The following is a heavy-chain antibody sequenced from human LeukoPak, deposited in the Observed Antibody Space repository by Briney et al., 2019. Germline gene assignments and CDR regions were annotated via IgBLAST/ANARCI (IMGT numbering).Heavy chain of an antibody. CDR3: ARDRGLGYSSSWYGNWFDP. V-gene: IGHV1-46*01. D-gene: IGHD6-13*01. CDR2: INPSGGST. J-gene: IGHJ5*02. Sequence: ASVKVSCKASGYTFTRYYMHWVRQAPGQGLEWMGIINPSGGSTSYAQKFQGRVTMTRDTSTSTVYMELSSLRSEDTAVYYCARDRGLGYSSSWYGNWFDPWGQGTLVTVSS. CDR1: GYTFTRYY.